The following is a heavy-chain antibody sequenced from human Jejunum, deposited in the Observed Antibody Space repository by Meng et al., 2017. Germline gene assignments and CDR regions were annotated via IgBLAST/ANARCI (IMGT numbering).Heavy chain of an antibody. CDR3: TREGGGDYGSYVSDI. Sequence: GESLKISCAASGFTFDDFGMSWVRQVPGKGLEWVSGINWSGGGTGYADSMKGRFTISRDNAKNSLYLQMDSLRAEDTAVYYCTREGGGDYGSYVSDIWGQGTTVTVSS. CDR2: INWSGGGT. CDR1: GFTFDDFG. D-gene: IGHD4-17*01. J-gene: IGHJ3*02. V-gene: IGHV3-20*04.